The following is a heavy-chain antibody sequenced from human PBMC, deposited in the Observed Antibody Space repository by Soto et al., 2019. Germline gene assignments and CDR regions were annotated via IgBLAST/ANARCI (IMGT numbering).Heavy chain of an antibody. J-gene: IGHJ6*02. CDR3: ARAFIAAAGTRGPTSMDV. CDR2: INAGNGNT. CDR1: GYTFTSYA. V-gene: IGHV1-3*01. D-gene: IGHD6-13*01. Sequence: ASVKVSCKASGYTFTSYAMRWVRQAPGQRLEWMGWINAGNGNTKYSQKFQGRVTITRDTSASTAYMELSSLRSEDTAVYYCARAFIAAAGTRGPTSMDVWGQGTTVTVSS.